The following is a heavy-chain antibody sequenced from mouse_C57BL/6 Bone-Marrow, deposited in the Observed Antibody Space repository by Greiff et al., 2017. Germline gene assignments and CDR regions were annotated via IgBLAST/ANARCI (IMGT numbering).Heavy chain of an antibody. D-gene: IGHD2-14*01. CDR1: GYSFTSGYF. V-gene: IGHV3-6*01. J-gene: IGHJ2*01. Sequence: EVQLQQSGPGLVKPSQSLSLTCSVTGYSFTSGYFWNWIRQFPGNQLEWMGYIRYDGSNNYNPSLNNRISITRDTSKNPFFLQLNSVTTEDTATYYCARDSYCREGYWGKGTTLTVSS. CDR3: ARDSYCREGY. CDR2: IRYDGSN.